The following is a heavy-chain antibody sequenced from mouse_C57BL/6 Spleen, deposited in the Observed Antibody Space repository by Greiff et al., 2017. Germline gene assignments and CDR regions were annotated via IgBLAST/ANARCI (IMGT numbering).Heavy chain of an antibody. CDR1: GYSITSGYY. J-gene: IGHJ4*01. V-gene: IGHV3-6*01. CDR3: ARDRVYYDYAMDY. CDR2: ISYDGSN. Sequence: ESGPGLVKPSQSLSLTCSVTGYSITSGYYWNWIRQFPGNKLEWMGYISYDGSNNYNPSLKNRISITRDTSKNQFFLKLNSVTTEDTATYYCARDRVYYDYAMDYWGQGTSVTVSS. D-gene: IGHD2-4*01.